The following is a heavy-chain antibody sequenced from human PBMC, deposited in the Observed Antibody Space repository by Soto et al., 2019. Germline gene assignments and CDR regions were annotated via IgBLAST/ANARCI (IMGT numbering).Heavy chain of an antibody. CDR1: GGSISSSSYY. V-gene: IGHV4-39*01. J-gene: IGHJ2*01. CDR3: ARIRDGYTNWYFDL. D-gene: IGHD5-12*01. Sequence: SETLSLTCTVSGGSISSSSYYWGWIRQPPGKGLEWIGSIYYSGSTYYNPSLKSRVTISVDTSKNQFSLKLSSVTAADTAVYYCARIRDGYTNWYFDLWGRGTLVTVSS. CDR2: IYYSGST.